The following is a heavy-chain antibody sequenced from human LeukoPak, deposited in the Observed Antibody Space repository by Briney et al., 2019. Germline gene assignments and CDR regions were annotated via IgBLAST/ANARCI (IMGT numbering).Heavy chain of an antibody. V-gene: IGHV3-53*01. CDR1: GFTVSDNY. Sequence: PGGSLRLSCAASGFTVSDNYMSWVRQAPGKGLEWVSVMYSGGDTYYADSVKGRFTFSRDISKNTLYLQMNGLRTEDPAMYYCARDAPQVPAAGVLASWGQGTLVTVSS. J-gene: IGHJ4*02. D-gene: IGHD6-13*01. CDR2: MYSGGDT. CDR3: ARDAPQVPAAGVLAS.